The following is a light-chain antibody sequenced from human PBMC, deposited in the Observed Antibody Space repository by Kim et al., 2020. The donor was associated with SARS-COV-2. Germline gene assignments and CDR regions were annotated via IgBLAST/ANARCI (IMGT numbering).Light chain of an antibody. CDR3: QQYYTVPRT. J-gene: IGKJ4*01. Sequence: DIVMTQSPDSLAVSLGERATINCKSSQSVLYSSDNKNYLSWYQQKPGQPPKLLIYWASTRESGVPDRFSGSGSGTDFTLTISSLQAEDVAVYYCQQYYTVPRTFGGGTKLEI. CDR1: QSVLYSSDNKNY. V-gene: IGKV4-1*01. CDR2: WAS.